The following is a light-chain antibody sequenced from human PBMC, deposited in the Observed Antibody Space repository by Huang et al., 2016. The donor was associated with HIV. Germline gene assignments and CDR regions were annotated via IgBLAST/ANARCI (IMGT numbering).Light chain of an antibody. V-gene: IGKV3-11*01. J-gene: IGKJ4*01. CDR3: QQRYTWPALT. CDR2: YAS. Sequence: EIVLTQSPATLTLSPGARATLSCRASQSVINYLDWDQQKPGQAPRLVIYYASNRATGIPARFSGSESGTDFTLTISSLEPEDFAVYYCQQRYTWPALTFGGGTKVEIK. CDR1: QSVINY.